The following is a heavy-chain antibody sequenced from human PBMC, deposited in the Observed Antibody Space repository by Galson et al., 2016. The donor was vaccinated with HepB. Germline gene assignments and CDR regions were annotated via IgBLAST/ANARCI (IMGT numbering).Heavy chain of an antibody. CDR3: ARDARGYDNGVLSSEYGLDV. J-gene: IGHJ6*02. Sequence: SVKVSCKASGYTFTGYYMHWVRQAPGQGLEWMGWINPNGGGTSSAQKFQGGVTMTRDTSISTAYMGLSRLRSDGTAMYYCARDARGYDNGVLSSEYGLDVWGQGTTVTVSS. D-gene: IGHD5-12*01. CDR1: GYTFTGYY. V-gene: IGHV1-2*02. CDR2: INPNGGGT.